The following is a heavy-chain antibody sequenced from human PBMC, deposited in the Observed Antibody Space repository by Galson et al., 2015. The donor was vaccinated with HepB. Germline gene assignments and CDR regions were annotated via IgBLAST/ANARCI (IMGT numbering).Heavy chain of an antibody. CDR3: ARHPGRGTMIPNYYGMDV. CDR1: GYSFTSYW. Sequence: QSGAEVKKPGESLRISCKGSGYSFTSYWISWVRQMPGKGLEWMGRIDPSDSYTNYSPSFQGHVTISADKSISTAYLQWSSLKASDTAMYYCARHPGRGTMIPNYYGMDVWGQGTTVTVSS. J-gene: IGHJ6*02. CDR2: IDPSDSYT. V-gene: IGHV5-10-1*01. D-gene: IGHD3-22*01.